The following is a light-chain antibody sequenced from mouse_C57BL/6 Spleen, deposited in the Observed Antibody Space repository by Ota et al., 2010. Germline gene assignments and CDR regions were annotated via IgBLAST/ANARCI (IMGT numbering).Light chain of an antibody. J-gene: IGKJ1*01. V-gene: IGKV1-110*01. CDR3: LQTNYLPWA. CDR2: KVS. Sequence: DVVMTQTPLSLPVSLGDQAFFSCRSSQSLVLSNGNTYLHWYLQKPGQSPKLLIYKVSNRFSGVPDRFSGSGSGTDFTLKISRVEAEDLGVYYCLQTNYLPWAFGGGTKLEIK. CDR1: QSLVLSNGNTY.